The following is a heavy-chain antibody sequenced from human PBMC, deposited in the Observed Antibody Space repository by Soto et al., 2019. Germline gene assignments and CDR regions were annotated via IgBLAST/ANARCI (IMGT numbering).Heavy chain of an antibody. CDR1: GFTFSSYA. CDR3: ARDGFTPNYDFKFDP. CDR2: ISYDGSNK. J-gene: IGHJ5*02. V-gene: IGHV3-30-3*01. D-gene: IGHD3-3*01. Sequence: GGSVRLSCAASGFTFSSYAMHWVRQALGKGLEWVAVISYDGSNKYYADSVKGRFTISRDNSKNTLYLQMNSLRAEDTAVYYCARDGFTPNYDFKFDPWGQGTLVTVSS.